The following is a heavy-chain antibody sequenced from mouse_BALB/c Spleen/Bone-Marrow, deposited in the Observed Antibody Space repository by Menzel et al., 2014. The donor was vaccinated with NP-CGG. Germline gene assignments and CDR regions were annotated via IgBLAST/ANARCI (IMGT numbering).Heavy chain of an antibody. CDR3: ARYYYGTRYYFDY. V-gene: IGHV14-3*02. CDR2: IDPANGNT. D-gene: IGHD1-1*01. Sequence: VQLQQSGAELVKPGASVKLSCTASGFNIXDTYMHWVKQRPEQGLEWIGRIDPANGNTKYDPKFQGKATITADTSSNXAYLQLNSLTSEDTAVYYCARYYYGTRYYFDYWGQGTTLTVSS. J-gene: IGHJ2*01. CDR1: GFNIXDTY.